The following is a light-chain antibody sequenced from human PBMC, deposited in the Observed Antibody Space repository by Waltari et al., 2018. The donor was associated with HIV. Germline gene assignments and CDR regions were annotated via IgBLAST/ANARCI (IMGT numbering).Light chain of an antibody. Sequence: LTQPASVSGSPGQSITISCTGTSSDVGDYNYVSWFQQHPGKVPKLLIYEVSNRPSGVSYRFSGSKSGNTASLTISGLQAEDEADYYCASYTSTSARVFGGGTKVTVL. CDR1: SSDVGDYNY. J-gene: IGLJ3*02. CDR3: ASYTSTSARV. V-gene: IGLV2-14*01. CDR2: EVS.